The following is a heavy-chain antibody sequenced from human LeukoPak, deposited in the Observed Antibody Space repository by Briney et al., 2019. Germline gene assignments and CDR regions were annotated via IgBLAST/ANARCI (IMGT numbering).Heavy chain of an antibody. J-gene: IGHJ4*02. Sequence: SQTLSLTCAISGDSVSSNSAALNWIRQSPSRGLEWLVRTYYRSKWYNYYGASVKSRITINPDTSKNQFSLQLNSVTPEDTAVYYCARGAAGAIDYWGQGTLVTVSS. CDR2: TYYRSKWYN. V-gene: IGHV6-1*01. CDR1: GDSVSSNSAA. D-gene: IGHD6-13*01. CDR3: ARGAAGAIDY.